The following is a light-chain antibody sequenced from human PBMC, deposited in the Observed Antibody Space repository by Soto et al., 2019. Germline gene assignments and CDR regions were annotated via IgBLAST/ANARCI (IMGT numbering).Light chain of an antibody. CDR3: SSFAGNNNLV. CDR1: SSDVGGYNY. J-gene: IGLJ2*01. CDR2: EVS. V-gene: IGLV2-8*01. Sequence: QSALTQPPSASGSPGQSVTISCTGTSSDVGGYNYVSWYQQHPGKAPKLMISEVSKRPSGVPDRLSGSKSGNTASLTVSGLQAEDEADYYCSSFAGNNNLVFGGGTKVTVL.